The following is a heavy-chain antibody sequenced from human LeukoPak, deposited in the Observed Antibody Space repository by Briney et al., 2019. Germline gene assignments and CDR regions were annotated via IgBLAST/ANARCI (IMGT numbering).Heavy chain of an antibody. D-gene: IGHD6-13*01. Sequence: ASVKVSCRASGYTFTGYYMHWVRQAPGQGLEWMGWINPNSGGTNYAQKFQGRVTMTRDTSISTAYMELSRLRSDDTAVYHCARGTGYSSRHDYWGQGTLVTVSS. CDR3: ARGTGYSSRHDY. J-gene: IGHJ4*02. V-gene: IGHV1-2*02. CDR2: INPNSGGT. CDR1: GYTFTGYY.